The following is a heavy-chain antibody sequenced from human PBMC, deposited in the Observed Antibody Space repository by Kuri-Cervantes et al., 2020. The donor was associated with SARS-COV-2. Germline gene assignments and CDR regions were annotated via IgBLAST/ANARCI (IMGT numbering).Heavy chain of an antibody. CDR3: AGEQEQFDY. D-gene: IGHD1/OR15-1a*01. Sequence: GGSLRLSCAASGFTFSSYAMSWVRQAPGKGLEWVANIKQDGSEKYYVDSVKGRFTISRDNAKNSLYLQMSSLRAEDTAVYYCAGEQEQFDYWGQGTLVTVSS. CDR2: IKQDGSEK. CDR1: GFTFSSYA. V-gene: IGHV3-7*01. J-gene: IGHJ4*02.